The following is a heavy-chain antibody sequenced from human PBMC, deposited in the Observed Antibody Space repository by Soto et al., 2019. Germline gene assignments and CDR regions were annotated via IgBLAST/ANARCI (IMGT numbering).Heavy chain of an antibody. CDR1: GYTFTSYG. Sequence: AASVKVSCKASGYTFTSYGISWVRQAPGQGLEWMGWISAYNGNTNYAQKLQGRVTMTTDTSTSTAYMELRSLRSDDTAVYYCARGEYDILTGYIYYYYGMDVWGQGTTVTVSS. V-gene: IGHV1-18*01. J-gene: IGHJ6*02. D-gene: IGHD3-9*01. CDR3: ARGEYDILTGYIYYYYGMDV. CDR2: ISAYNGNT.